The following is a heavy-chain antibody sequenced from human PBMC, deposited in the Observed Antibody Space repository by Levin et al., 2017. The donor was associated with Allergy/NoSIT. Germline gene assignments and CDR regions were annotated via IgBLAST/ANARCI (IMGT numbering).Heavy chain of an antibody. V-gene: IGHV3-23*01. CDR2: ISGSGGST. CDR3: AKGHVMQLVLGGSDY. J-gene: IGHJ4*02. D-gene: IGHD6-6*01. Sequence: SCAASGFTFSSYAMSWVRQAPGKGLEWVSAISGSGGSTYYADSVKGRFTISRDNSKNTLYLQMNSLRAEDTAVYYCAKGHVMQLVLGGSDYWGQGTLVTVSS. CDR1: GFTFSSYA.